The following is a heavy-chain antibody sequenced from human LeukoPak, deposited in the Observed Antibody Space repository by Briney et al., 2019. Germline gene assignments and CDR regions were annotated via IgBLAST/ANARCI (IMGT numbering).Heavy chain of an antibody. D-gene: IGHD3-3*01. V-gene: IGHV3-53*01. CDR1: GFTVSSNY. J-gene: IGHJ4*02. CDR3: AKDPGYDFWSGSDY. CDR2: IYSGGST. Sequence: SGGSLRLSCAASGFTVSSNYMSWVRQAPGKGLEWVSVIYSGGSTYYADYAKGRLTISRDNSKNTLYLQMNSLRAEDTAVYYCAKDPGYDFWSGSDYWGQGTLVTVSS.